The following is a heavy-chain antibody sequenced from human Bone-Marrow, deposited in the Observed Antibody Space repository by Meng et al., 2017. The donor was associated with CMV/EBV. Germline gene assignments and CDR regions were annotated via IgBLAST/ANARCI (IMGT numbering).Heavy chain of an antibody. CDR1: GFTFSSYG. CDR2: IYSGGSST. Sequence: GESLKISCAASGFTFSSYGMHWVRQAPGKGLEWVSVIYSGGSSTYYADSVKGRFTISRDNSKNTLYLQMNSLRAEDTAVYYCGYGMDVWGQGTTVTVSS. CDR3: GYGMDV. J-gene: IGHJ6*02. V-gene: IGHV3-23*03.